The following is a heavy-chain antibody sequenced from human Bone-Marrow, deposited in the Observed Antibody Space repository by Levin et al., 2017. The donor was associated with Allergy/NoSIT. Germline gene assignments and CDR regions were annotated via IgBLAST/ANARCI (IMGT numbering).Heavy chain of an antibody. CDR3: ARATPSGGNSYYYFYMDV. Sequence: SQTLSLPCTVSGGSIPSYYWTWIRPSPEKRLEWIGYIYYSGSTNYNPSLKTRVTMSVDTSKNLFSLNLRSVTAADSAVYYCARATPSGGNSYYYFYMDVWGKGTTVTVSS. CDR2: IYYSGST. CDR1: GGSIPSYY. D-gene: IGHD2-8*02. V-gene: IGHV4-59*01. J-gene: IGHJ6*03.